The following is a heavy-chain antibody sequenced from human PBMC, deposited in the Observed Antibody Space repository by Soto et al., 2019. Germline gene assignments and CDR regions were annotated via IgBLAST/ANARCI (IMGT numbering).Heavy chain of an antibody. D-gene: IGHD3-22*01. CDR2: IYYSGST. CDR3: ARNDRRVSSGYYYFDY. J-gene: IGHJ4*02. Sequence: PSETLSLTCTVSGGSISSGGYYWSWIRQHPGKGLEWIGYIYYSGSTYYNPSLKSRVTISVDTSKNQFSLKLSSVTAADTAVYYCARNDRRVSSGYYYFDYWGQGTLVTSPQ. V-gene: IGHV4-31*03. CDR1: GGSISSGGYY.